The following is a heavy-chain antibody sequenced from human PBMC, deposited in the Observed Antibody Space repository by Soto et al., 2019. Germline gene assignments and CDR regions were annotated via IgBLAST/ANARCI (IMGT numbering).Heavy chain of an antibody. J-gene: IGHJ4*02. CDR3: ANVSRKGSAIDFDY. CDR1: GYTFSNYD. Sequence: QVQLVQSGAELKKPGASVKVSCKASGYTFSNYDMNWVRQATGQGPEWIGWVNPNNGDTGYAQKFQGRVTLTTDTATTTAYMELTSLRSEDTAISYCANVSRKGSAIDFDYWGQGTLITVSS. D-gene: IGHD3-10*01. CDR2: VNPNNGDT. V-gene: IGHV1-8*01.